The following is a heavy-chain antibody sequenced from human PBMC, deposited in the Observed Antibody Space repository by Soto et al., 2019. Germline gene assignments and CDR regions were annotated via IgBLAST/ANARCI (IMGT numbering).Heavy chain of an antibody. CDR3: ARASKGSGYSPHAFDM. Sequence: EVQLVESGGGLIQPGGSLRLSCAASGFTVSSNYMSWVRQAPGKGLEWVSIIYTVGTTYYADSVKGRFTISRDTSKNMLYLQMNSLRVEDTALYYCARASKGSGYSPHAFDMWGQGTMVTVSS. CDR1: GFTVSSNY. J-gene: IGHJ3*02. V-gene: IGHV3-53*01. CDR2: IYTVGTT. D-gene: IGHD3-22*01.